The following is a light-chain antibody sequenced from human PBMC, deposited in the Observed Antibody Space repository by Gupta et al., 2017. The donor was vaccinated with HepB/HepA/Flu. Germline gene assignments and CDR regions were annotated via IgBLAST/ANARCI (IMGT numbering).Light chain of an antibody. CDR1: QSRVRSDGNTY. V-gene: IGKV2-24*01. CDR3: KQAKQYPHS. Sequence: DTVMTQASPSSPVVLVQSVCISCRSSQSRVRSDGNTYISWHHQRAGRPPRLLIYDISNRYSGVPDRFSGSGAGTEFTLKISSVEAEDVGIYYCKQAKQYPHSFGQGTKIELK. J-gene: IGKJ2*01. CDR2: DIS.